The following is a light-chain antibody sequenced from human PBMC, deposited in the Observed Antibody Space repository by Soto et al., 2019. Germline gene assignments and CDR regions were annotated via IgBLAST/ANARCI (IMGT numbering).Light chain of an antibody. J-gene: IGKJ5*01. CDR1: QSVSSK. Sequence: EIVMTQSPATLSVSPGERATLSCRASQSVSSKLAWYQQKPGQAPRLLMYGASTRATGIPARFSGSGSGTEFTLTITSLQPEDFAVYYCQQYNYLITFGQGTRLEIK. CDR3: QQYNYLIT. V-gene: IGKV3-15*01. CDR2: GAS.